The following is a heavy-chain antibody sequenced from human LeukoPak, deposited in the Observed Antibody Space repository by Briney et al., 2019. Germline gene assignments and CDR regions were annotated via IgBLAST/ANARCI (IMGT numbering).Heavy chain of an antibody. D-gene: IGHD2-15*01. CDR3: ARDRYCSGGSCSTVGLDY. CDR2: ITAYNGNT. V-gene: IGHV1-18*01. J-gene: IGHJ4*02. CDR1: GYTFTTYG. Sequence: ASVKVSCKASGYTFTTYGISWVRQAPGQGLEWMGRITAYNGNTNYAQKLQGRVTITTDTSTSTAYMELRSLRSDDTAVYYCARDRYCSGGSCSTVGLDYWGQGTLVTVSS.